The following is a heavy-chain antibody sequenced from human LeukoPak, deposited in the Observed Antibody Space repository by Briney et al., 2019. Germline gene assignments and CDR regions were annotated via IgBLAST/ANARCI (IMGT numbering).Heavy chain of an antibody. J-gene: IGHJ4*02. CDR3: ARQDY. Sequence: PGGSLRLSCAASGFTFSSNWMTWVRQPPGKGLEWVSYISSSSSTIYYADSVKGRFTISRDNAKNSLYLQMNSLRAEDTAVYYCARQDYWGQGTLVTVSS. V-gene: IGHV3-48*04. CDR2: ISSSSSTI. CDR1: GFTFSSNW.